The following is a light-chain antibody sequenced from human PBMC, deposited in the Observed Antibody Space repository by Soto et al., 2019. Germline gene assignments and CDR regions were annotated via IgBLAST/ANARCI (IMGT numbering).Light chain of an antibody. CDR3: SSHTSGSTRV. CDR2: EVT. J-gene: IGLJ1*01. V-gene: IGLV2-14*01. Sequence: QSALTQPASVSGSPGQSIAISCTGTFSDVGGYDYVSWYQQHPDEAPKLMIYEVTKRPSGVSNRFSGSKSGNMASLTISGLQPEDEADYYCSSHTSGSTRVFGSGTKLTVL. CDR1: FSDVGGYDY.